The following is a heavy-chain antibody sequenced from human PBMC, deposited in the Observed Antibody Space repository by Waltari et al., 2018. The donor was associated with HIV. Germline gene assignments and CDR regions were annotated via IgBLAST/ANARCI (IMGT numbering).Heavy chain of an antibody. CDR3: AKEGVAYYYYGMDV. CDR2: ISWNSGSI. V-gene: IGHV3-9*01. D-gene: IGHD2-15*01. Sequence: APGKGLEWVSGISWNSGSIGYADSVKGRFTISRDNAKNSLYLQMNSLRAEDTALYYCAKEGVAYYYYGMDVWGQGTTVTVSS. J-gene: IGHJ6*02.